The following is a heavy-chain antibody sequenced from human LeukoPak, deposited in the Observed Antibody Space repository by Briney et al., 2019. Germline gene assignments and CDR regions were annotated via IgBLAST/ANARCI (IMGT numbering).Heavy chain of an antibody. CDR2: ITDGGNYI. CDR3: TANWNHFPFDY. CDR1: GITFRNYA. V-gene: IGHV3-23*01. Sequence: GGSLRLSCATSGITFRNYALHWVRQAPGKGLEWVSTITDGGNYIVYTDSVKGRFTISKDDSKSTLYLQMDSLRAEDTAIYYCTANWNHFPFDYWGQGTLVTVSS. J-gene: IGHJ4*02. D-gene: IGHD1-14*01.